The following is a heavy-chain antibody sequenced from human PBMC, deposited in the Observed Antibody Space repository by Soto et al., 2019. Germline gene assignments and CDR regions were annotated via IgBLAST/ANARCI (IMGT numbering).Heavy chain of an antibody. Sequence: EVQLVESGGGLVQPGGSLRLSCAASGFTVRSYWMHWVRQAPGKGLVWVSRINSDESSTNYADSVKGRFTISRDNAKNTLYLQMNSLRAEDTAVYYCARDGYTYGYGAMDVWGQGTTVTVSS. CDR1: GFTVRSYW. V-gene: IGHV3-74*01. CDR3: ARDGYTYGYGAMDV. CDR2: INSDESST. J-gene: IGHJ6*02. D-gene: IGHD5-18*01.